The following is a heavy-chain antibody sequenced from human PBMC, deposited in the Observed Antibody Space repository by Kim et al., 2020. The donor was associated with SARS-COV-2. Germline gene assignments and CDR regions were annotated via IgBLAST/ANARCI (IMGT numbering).Heavy chain of an antibody. CDR2: IDHTGGT. Sequence: SETLSLSCAVYVGSFSGYHWTWIRQPPGKGLEWIGEIDHTGGTSYNPSLKSRAAVSVDTSKNQIFLQLNSVTAADTAVYFCARGCTGVVPSPILGLGPHYDYYAMDVGGQGTTVTVSS. V-gene: IGHV4-34*01. D-gene: IGHD3-3*01. J-gene: IGHJ6*02. CDR3: ARGCTGVVPSPILGLGPHYDYYAMDV. CDR1: VGSFSGYH.